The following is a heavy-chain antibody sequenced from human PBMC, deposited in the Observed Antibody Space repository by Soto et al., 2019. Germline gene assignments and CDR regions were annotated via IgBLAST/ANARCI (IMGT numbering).Heavy chain of an antibody. J-gene: IGHJ4*02. V-gene: IGHV3-23*01. CDR1: GFTFSSYA. D-gene: IGHD2-15*01. CDR2: ISGGGGST. CDR3: AKAGTYCSGDSCYDY. Sequence: EVQLLESGGGLVQPGGSLRLSCAASGFTFSSYAMSWVRQAPGKGLEWVSAISGGGGSTYYADSVKGRFTISRDNSKNTLYLQMTSLRAEDTAVYYCAKAGTYCSGDSCYDYWGQGTLVTVSS.